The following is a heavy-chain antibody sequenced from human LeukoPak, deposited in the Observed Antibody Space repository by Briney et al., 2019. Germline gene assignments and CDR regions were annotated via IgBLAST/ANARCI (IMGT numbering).Heavy chain of an antibody. J-gene: IGHJ4*02. CDR3: ARGGRTTIAPDY. CDR1: GYSFTTYW. V-gene: IGHV5-51*01. CDR2: IYPGDSDT. Sequence: GESLKISCKGSGYSFTTYWIGWVRQMPGKGLEWIGDIYPGDSDTRYSPSFQGQFTISADKSLSNAYLQWSSLKTSDTAMYCCARGGRTTIAPDYWGQGTLVTVSS. D-gene: IGHD5-24*01.